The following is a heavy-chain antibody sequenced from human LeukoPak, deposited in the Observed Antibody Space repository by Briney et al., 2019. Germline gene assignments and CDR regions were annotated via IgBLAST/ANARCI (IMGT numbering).Heavy chain of an antibody. V-gene: IGHV1-18*01. CDR2: ISTNNDNT. J-gene: IGHJ4*02. CDR1: GYTFTTYG. CDR3: ARGAYFDY. Sequence: GASVKVSCKASGYTFTTYGISWVRQAPGQGLEWMGWISTNNDNTNYAQKLQGRVTMTTDTSTSTAYMELRSLRPDDTAVYYCARGAYFDYWGQGILVTVSS.